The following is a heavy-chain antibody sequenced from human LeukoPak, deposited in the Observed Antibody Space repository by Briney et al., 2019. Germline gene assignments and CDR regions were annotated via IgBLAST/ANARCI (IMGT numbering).Heavy chain of an antibody. CDR1: GYSISTGYY. J-gene: IGHJ6*04. CDR2: FYHGGST. D-gene: IGHD3-10*01. CDR3: ARHRQLWFGVITILDV. Sequence: KSSETLSLTCTVSGYSISTGYYWDWIRQPPGKGLEWIGTFYHGGSTYYNPSLKSRVTISVDTSKNQFSLKLSSVTAADTAVYYCARHRQLWFGVITILDVWGKGTTVTISS. V-gene: IGHV4-38-2*02.